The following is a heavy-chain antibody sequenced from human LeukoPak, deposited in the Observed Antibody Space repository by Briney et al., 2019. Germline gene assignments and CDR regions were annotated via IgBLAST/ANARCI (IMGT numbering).Heavy chain of an antibody. CDR2: ISDSGGST. Sequence: GGSLRLSCAASGFTFSSYAMSWVRQAPGKGLEWVSIISDSGGSTYHADSVEGRFTISRDNSKNTLYLQMNSLRAEDTAVYYCSKAGLGKLSTLGYWGQGTLVTVSS. D-gene: IGHD3-16*02. J-gene: IGHJ4*02. CDR1: GFTFSSYA. V-gene: IGHV3-23*01. CDR3: SKAGLGKLSTLGY.